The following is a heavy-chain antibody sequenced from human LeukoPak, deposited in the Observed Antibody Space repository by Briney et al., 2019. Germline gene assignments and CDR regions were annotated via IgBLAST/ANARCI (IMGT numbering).Heavy chain of an antibody. CDR3: AKGPGLTAFFDF. D-gene: IGHD2-21*02. CDR1: GFTFDDHA. CDR2: ITWNSDTV. Sequence: GGSLRLSCGASGFTFDDHAMHWVQQAPGKGLEWVSGITWNSDTVAYADSVKGRFTIARDNARNSLYLQMNSLRPEDTALYYCAKGPGLTAFFDFWGQGTLVTVSS. V-gene: IGHV3-9*01. J-gene: IGHJ4*02.